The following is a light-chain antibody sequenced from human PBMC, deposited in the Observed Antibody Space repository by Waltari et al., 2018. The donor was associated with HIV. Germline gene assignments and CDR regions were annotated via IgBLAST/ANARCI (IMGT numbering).Light chain of an antibody. J-gene: IGKJ1*01. V-gene: IGKV3-20*01. CDR3: LQYGSSPGT. Sequence: EIVLTQSPGTLSLSPGERATLSCRASQTVYSPYLAWYQHRPGQAPRLLIFGASSRATGIPDRFSGSGSGTDFTHTISRLEPEDFAVYYCLQYGSSPGTFGQGTKVEIK. CDR2: GAS. CDR1: QTVYSPY.